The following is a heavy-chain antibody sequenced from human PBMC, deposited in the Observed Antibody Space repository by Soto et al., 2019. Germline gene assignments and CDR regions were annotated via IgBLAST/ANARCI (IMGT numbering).Heavy chain of an antibody. D-gene: IGHD5-12*01. CDR2: ISGSGTTI. V-gene: IGHV3-11*01. J-gene: IGHJ6*02. Sequence: QVQLVESGGGLVKPGGSLRLSCAASGFTFSDYYMTWIRQTPGKGLEWVSYISGSGTTIYYADSVKGRFSISRDNAKNSLYLHMNSLRAEDTAVYYCARGLEWLQLGHYYGMDVWGQGTTVSVSS. CDR1: GFTFSDYY. CDR3: ARGLEWLQLGHYYGMDV.